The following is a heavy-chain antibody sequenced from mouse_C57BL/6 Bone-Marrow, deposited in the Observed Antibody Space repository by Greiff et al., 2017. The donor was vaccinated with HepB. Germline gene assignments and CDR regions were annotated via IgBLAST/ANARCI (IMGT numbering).Heavy chain of an antibody. J-gene: IGHJ4*01. Sequence: EVQLQESGGDLVKPGGSLKLSCAASGFTFSSYGMSWVRQTPDKRLEWVATISSGGSYTYYPDSVKGRFTISRDNAKNTLYLQMSSLKSEDTAMYYCARQGYGSSYYAMDYWGQGTSVTVSS. V-gene: IGHV5-6*01. CDR1: GFTFSSYG. CDR2: ISSGGSYT. CDR3: ARQGYGSSYYAMDY. D-gene: IGHD2-2*01.